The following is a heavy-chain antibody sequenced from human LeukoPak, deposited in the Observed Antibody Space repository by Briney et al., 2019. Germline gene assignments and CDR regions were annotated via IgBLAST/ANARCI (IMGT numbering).Heavy chain of an antibody. CDR2: IYYSGST. Sequence: SETLSLTCTVSGGSISSSSYYWGWIRQPPGKGLEWIGSIYYSGSTNYNPSLKSRVTISVDTSKNQFSLKLSSVTAADTAVYYCARQGSGIQLIYYYYYMDVWGKGTTVTISS. J-gene: IGHJ6*03. CDR1: GGSISSSSYY. V-gene: IGHV4-39*01. D-gene: IGHD5-18*01. CDR3: ARQGSGIQLIYYYYYMDV.